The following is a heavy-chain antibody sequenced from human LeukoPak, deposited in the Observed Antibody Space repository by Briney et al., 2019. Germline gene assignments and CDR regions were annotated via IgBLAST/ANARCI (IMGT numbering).Heavy chain of an antibody. Sequence: GGSLRLSCAASGFMFSSYWMSWVRQAPGKGLEWVANIRQDGSEAYYVDSVKGRFTISRDNVRNSLYLQMDSLGDEDTAVYYCLRDFGGVWGQGTLVTVSS. CDR3: LRDFGGV. CDR1: GFMFSSYW. CDR2: IRQDGSEA. V-gene: IGHV3-7*03. J-gene: IGHJ4*02. D-gene: IGHD3-10*01.